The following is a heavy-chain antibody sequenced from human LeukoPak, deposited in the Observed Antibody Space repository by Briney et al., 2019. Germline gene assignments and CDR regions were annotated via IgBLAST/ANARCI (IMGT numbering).Heavy chain of an antibody. CDR1: GFDITRLE. V-gene: IGHV3-48*03. CDR2: ITSTGGTR. J-gene: IGHJ3*01. Sequence: GGSLRLSCAASGFDITRLEMYWVRQAPGKGLEWISYITSTGGTRYYADSVRGRFTISRDNSKNSLYLQLNSLRAEDTAVYYCVRPLASLHDPDVFDLWGQGTSVTVSS. D-gene: IGHD3-16*02. CDR3: VRPLASLHDPDVFDL.